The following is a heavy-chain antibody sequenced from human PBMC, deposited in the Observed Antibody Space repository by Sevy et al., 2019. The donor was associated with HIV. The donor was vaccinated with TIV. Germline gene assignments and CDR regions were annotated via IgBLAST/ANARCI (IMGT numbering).Heavy chain of an antibody. J-gene: IGHJ4*03. V-gene: IGHV4-34*01. D-gene: IGHD6-13*01. CDR2: VDHTGTI. CDR3: AREPIEAPGRGYFDI. CDR1: VDSFNGHY. Sequence: SETLSLTCAVYVDSFNGHYWSWVRQVPGRGLEWIGEVDHTGTINYNPAFDNRLAISVNRPKNQFSLNLTSLTAADTAVYYWAREPIEAPGRGYFDIWGHGNRVTVSS.